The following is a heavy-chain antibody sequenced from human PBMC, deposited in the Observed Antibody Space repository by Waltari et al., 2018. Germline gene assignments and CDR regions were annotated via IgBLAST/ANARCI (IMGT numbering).Heavy chain of an antibody. Sequence: QVQLQESGPGLVKPSGTLSLTCAVSGGSISSSNWWSWVRQPPGKGLEWIGEIYHSGSTNHNPSLKSRVTISVDKSKNQFSLKLSSVTAADTAVYYCARGTAGYDYIWGSYRSLFDYWGQGTLVTVSS. CDR1: GGSISSSNW. CDR3: ARGTAGYDYIWGSYRSLFDY. V-gene: IGHV4-4*02. D-gene: IGHD3-16*02. J-gene: IGHJ4*02. CDR2: IYHSGST.